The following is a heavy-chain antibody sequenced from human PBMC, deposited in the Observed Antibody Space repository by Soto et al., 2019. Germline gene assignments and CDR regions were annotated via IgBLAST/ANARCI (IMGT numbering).Heavy chain of an antibody. V-gene: IGHV4-4*07. CDR2: IYSSGGT. D-gene: IGHD3-3*01. Sequence: KPSETLSLTCTVSGGAISGYYWTWIRQSAGKGLEWIGRIYSSGGTKYNPSLKSRVTMSLDTSKNQFSLRLSSVTAADTAVYYCARGQRFSHSFDPWGQGTLVTVS. J-gene: IGHJ5*02. CDR1: GGAISGYY. CDR3: ARGQRFSHSFDP.